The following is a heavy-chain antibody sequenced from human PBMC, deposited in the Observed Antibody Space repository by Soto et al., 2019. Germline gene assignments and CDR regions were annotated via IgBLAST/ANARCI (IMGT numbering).Heavy chain of an antibody. V-gene: IGHV3-30*18. J-gene: IGHJ6*02. CDR3: AKDRSEVRNYYYYYGMDV. CDR1: GFTFSSYG. CDR2: ISYDGSNK. Sequence: GGSLRLSCAASGFTFSSYGMHWVRQAPGKGLEWVAVISYDGSNKYYADSVKGRFTISRDNSKNTLYLQMNSLRAEDTAVYYCAKDRSEVRNYYYYYGMDVWGQGTTVTVSS.